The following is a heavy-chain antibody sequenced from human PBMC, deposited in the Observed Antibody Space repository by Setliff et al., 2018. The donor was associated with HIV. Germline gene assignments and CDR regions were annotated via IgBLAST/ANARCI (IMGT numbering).Heavy chain of an antibody. CDR1: GGSITGYY. CDR3: ARLGAENFGDYDWVDY. J-gene: IGHJ4*02. V-gene: IGHV4-59*04. Sequence: SETLSLTCTVSGGSITGYYWSWIRQPPGKGLEWIGSIYHNGITYYNPSLKSRVTISVDTSKNQFSLKLNSVTAADTAVYYCARLGAENFGDYDWVDYWGQGTLVTVS. CDR2: IYHNGIT. D-gene: IGHD5-12*01.